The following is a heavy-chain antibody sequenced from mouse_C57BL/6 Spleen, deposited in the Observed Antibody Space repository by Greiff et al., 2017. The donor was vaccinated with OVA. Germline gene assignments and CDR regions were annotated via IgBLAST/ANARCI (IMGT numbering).Heavy chain of an antibody. Sequence: VQLQQSGPELVKPGASVKISCKASGYAFSSSWMNWVKQRPGKGLEWIGRIYPGDGDTNYNGKFKGKATLTADKSSSTAYMQLSSLTSEDSAVYFCASENYYGSSYRFAYWGQGTLVTVSA. V-gene: IGHV1-82*01. CDR1: GYAFSSSW. CDR3: ASENYYGSSYRFAY. J-gene: IGHJ3*01. D-gene: IGHD1-1*01. CDR2: IYPGDGDT.